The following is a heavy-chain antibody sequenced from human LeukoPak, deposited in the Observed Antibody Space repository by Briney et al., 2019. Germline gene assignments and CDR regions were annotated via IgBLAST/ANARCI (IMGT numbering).Heavy chain of an antibody. D-gene: IGHD3-22*01. J-gene: IGHJ3*02. V-gene: IGHV3-21*01. Sequence: PGGSLRLSCAASGFTFSTYSMNWVRQAPGKGLEWVSSISTSSNYIYYADSVKGRFTISRDNAKNSLYLQMNSLRAEDTAVYYCASPGYYYDSSGYQLDAFDIWGQGTMVTVS. CDR3: ASPGYYYDSSGYQLDAFDI. CDR2: ISTSSNYI. CDR1: GFTFSTYS.